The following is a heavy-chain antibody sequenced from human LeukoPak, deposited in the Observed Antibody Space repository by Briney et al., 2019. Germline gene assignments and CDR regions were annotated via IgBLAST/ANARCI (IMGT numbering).Heavy chain of an antibody. CDR3: VKDLTGSYTFEY. V-gene: IGHV3-20*04. D-gene: IGHD1-26*01. Sequence: GGSLRLSCAASGFTFDAFGMTWVRQAPGKGLEWVSAIRGDAGSTGYADSVKGRFTISRDNAKNSLYLQMNSLRVEDTAVYYCVKDLTGSYTFEYWGQGILVTVSS. CDR2: IRGDAGST. CDR1: GFTFDAFG. J-gene: IGHJ4*02.